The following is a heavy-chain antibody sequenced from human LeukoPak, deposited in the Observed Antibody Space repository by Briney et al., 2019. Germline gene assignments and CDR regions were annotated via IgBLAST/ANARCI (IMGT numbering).Heavy chain of an antibody. CDR1: GFTFSSYS. J-gene: IGHJ3*02. D-gene: IGHD6-19*01. CDR3: ARVHSGYSSGWYRDAFDI. CDR2: ISSSSSYI. V-gene: IGHV3-21*01. Sequence: PGRSLRLSCAASGFTFSSYSMNWVRQAPGKGLEWVSSISSSSSYIYYADSVKGRFTISRDNAKNSLYLQMNSLRAEDTAVYYCARVHSGYSSGWYRDAFDIWGQGTMVTVSS.